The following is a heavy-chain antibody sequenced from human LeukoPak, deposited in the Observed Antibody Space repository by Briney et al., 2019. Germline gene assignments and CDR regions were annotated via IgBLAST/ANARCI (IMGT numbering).Heavy chain of an antibody. V-gene: IGHV4-34*01. D-gene: IGHD5-12*01. Sequence: SETLSITCAVYSGSFSGYYWSWIRQPPGKGLEWIGEINHSGSTNYNPSLKSRVTISVDTSKNQFSLKLSSVTAADTAVYYCARRVEMATIWVHTRPQYYFAYWGQGTLVTVSS. CDR1: SGSFSGYY. CDR3: ARRVEMATIWVHTRPQYYFAY. J-gene: IGHJ4*02. CDR2: INHSGST.